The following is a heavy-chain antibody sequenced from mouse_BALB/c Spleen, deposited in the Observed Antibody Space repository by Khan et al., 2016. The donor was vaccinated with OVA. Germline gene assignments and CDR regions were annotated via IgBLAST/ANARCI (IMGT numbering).Heavy chain of an antibody. Sequence: EVQLQESGPGLVKPSQSLSLTCTVTGYSITSDYAWNWIRQFPGNKLEWMGYISYSGRTSSNPSLTSRISITRDTSKNQFFLQLNSVTTEDTATYYCARSVTITTVVATDFDYWGQGTTLTVSS. CDR2: ISYSGRT. CDR3: ARSVTITTVVATDFDY. D-gene: IGHD1-1*01. CDR1: GYSITSDYA. V-gene: IGHV3-2*02. J-gene: IGHJ2*01.